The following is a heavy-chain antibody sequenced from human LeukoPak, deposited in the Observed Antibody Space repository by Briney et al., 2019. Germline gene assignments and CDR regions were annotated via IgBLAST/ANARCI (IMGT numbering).Heavy chain of an antibody. V-gene: IGHV3-9*01. CDR3: VKDAGIAARPWYFDS. J-gene: IGHJ4*02. CDR2: INYQSARF. CDR1: GFTFDDYG. Sequence: GGSLRLSCAASGFTFDDYGLHWVRQVPGKGLEWVLGINYQSARFDADSVKGRFTISRDNAKNLLYLLMDSLRPEDSALYYCVKDAGIAARPWYFDSWGQGTQVIVSS. D-gene: IGHD6-6*01.